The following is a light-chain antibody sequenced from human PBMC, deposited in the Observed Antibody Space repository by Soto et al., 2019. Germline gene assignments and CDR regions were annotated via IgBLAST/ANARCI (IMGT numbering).Light chain of an antibody. CDR1: RSVSSY. Sequence: EIVLTQSPATLSLSPGERATLSCGASRSVSSYLAWYQQKPGQAPRLLIYDASYRATGIPARFSGSGSGTDFTPTTRSLAPEDFAVYYCQHRSDWPPRLTFGGGTKVEIK. J-gene: IGKJ4*01. CDR3: QHRSDWPPRLT. CDR2: DAS. V-gene: IGKV3-11*01.